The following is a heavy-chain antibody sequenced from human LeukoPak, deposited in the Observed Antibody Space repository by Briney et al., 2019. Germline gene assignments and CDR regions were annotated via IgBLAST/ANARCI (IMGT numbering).Heavy chain of an antibody. V-gene: IGHV4-59*01. CDR3: VRGGWLPTSGFDY. Sequence: SETLSLTCTVSGGSISSNSWSWIRQPPEKGLEWIGYLYDSGSTRYSPSLKRPVTISEDTSKNQFSLKLTSVTAADTAVYYCVRGGWLPTSGFDYWGQGTLVTVSS. CDR2: LYDSGST. D-gene: IGHD5-24*01. CDR1: GGSISSNS. J-gene: IGHJ4*02.